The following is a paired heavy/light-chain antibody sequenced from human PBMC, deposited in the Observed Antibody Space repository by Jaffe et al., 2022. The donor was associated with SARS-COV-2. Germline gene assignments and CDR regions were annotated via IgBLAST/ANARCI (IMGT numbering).Heavy chain of an antibody. CDR2: ISGGGATR. CDR3: ATTSSQTRPEYNWFDP. V-gene: IGHV3-23*01. D-gene: IGHD1-26*01. J-gene: IGHJ5*02. CDR1: GFTFSSYA. Sequence: EVQLLESGGDWVQPGGSLRLSCAASGFTFSSYAMTWVRQAPGKGLEWVSGISGGGATRNYADSVKGRFTISRDNSKNTLYLQMNSLRAEDTAVYYCATTSSQTRPEYNWFDPWGQGTLVTVSS.
Light chain of an antibody. CDR1: QGIRND. J-gene: IGKJ1*01. CDR3: LQHNSYPWT. Sequence: DIQMTQSPSSLSASVGDRVTITCRASQGIRNDLGWYQQKPGKAPKRLIYAASSLQSGVPSRFSGSASGTEFTLTISSLQPEDSATYYCLQHNSYPWTFGQGTKVEIK. V-gene: IGKV1-17*01. CDR2: AAS.